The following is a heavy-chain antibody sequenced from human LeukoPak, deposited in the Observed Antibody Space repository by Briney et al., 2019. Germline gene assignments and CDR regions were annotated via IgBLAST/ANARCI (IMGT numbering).Heavy chain of an antibody. CDR1: GFTFSDYY. Sequence: GGSLRLSGAASGFTFSDYYMTWVRQAPGKGLEWVSYISSSSSHTNYADSVKGRFTISRDNGKNSLYLQMNSLRAEDTAVYYCARESDYYGSGSYLRVWGQGTLVTVSS. CDR3: ARESDYYGSGSYLRV. V-gene: IGHV3-11*05. D-gene: IGHD3-10*01. J-gene: IGHJ4*02. CDR2: ISSSSSHT.